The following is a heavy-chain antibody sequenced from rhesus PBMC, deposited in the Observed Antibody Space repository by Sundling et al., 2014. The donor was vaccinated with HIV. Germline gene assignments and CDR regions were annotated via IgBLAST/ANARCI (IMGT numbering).Heavy chain of an antibody. Sequence: QVQLQESGPGLVKPSETLSLTCAVSGDSVSGDSINTNFWTWIRQSPGKGLEWIGYFYVRRGSTSYNPSLKSRVTISTDTSKKQFSLNLRSVTVADTALYYCARSNPLYLDFDVWGPGVLVTVSS. CDR3: ARSNPLYLDFDV. CDR2: FYVRRGST. J-gene: IGHJ5-1*01. D-gene: IGHD3-3*01. V-gene: IGHV4-147*01. CDR1: GDSINTNF.